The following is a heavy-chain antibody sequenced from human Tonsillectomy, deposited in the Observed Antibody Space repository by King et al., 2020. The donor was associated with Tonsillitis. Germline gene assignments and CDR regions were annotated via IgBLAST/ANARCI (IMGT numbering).Heavy chain of an antibody. Sequence: MQLQESGPGLVKPSQTLSLTCTVSGGSISSGDYYWSWIRQHPGKGLEWIGYIYYSGSTYYNPSLKSRVTISVDTSKNQFSLKLTSVTAADTAVYYCAGQRSDFYSNFDSWGQGTLVTVSS. V-gene: IGHV4-31*03. J-gene: IGHJ4*02. CDR2: IYYSGST. D-gene: IGHD3/OR15-3a*01. CDR3: AGQRSDFYSNFDS. CDR1: GGSISSGDYY.